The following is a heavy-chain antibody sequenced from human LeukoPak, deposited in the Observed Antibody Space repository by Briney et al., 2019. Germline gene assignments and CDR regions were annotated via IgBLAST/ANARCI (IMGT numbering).Heavy chain of an antibody. V-gene: IGHV3-23*01. CDR3: AKSPLWIQLGDY. CDR1: GFTFSSYA. D-gene: IGHD5-18*01. CDR2: ISGSGGST. J-gene: IGHJ4*02. Sequence: PGGSLRLSCAASGFTFSSYAMSWVRQAPGKGLEWVSAISGSGGSTYYADSVKGRFTISRDNSKNTLYLQMNSLRAEGTAVYYCAKSPLWIQLGDYWGQGALVTVSS.